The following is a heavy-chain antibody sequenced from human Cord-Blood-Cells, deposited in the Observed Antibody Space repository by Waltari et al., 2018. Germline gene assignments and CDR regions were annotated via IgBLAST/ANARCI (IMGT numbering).Heavy chain of an antibody. J-gene: IGHJ5*02. CDR1: GYTLPGSY. CDR3: ARVGYEGNWFDP. Sequence: QVQLVQSGAEVKKPGASVKVSCKASGYTLPGSYMHWVRPAPGQGLEWMGWINPRSGGTNYAQKFQGWVTMTRDTSISTAYMGLSRLRSDDTAVYYCARVGYEGNWFDPWGQGTLVTVSS. V-gene: IGHV1-2*04. CDR2: INPRSGGT. D-gene: IGHD1-1*01.